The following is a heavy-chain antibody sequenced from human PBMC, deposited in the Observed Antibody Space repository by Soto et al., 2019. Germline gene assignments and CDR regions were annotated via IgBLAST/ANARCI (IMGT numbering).Heavy chain of an antibody. Sequence: QTVGSLRLSCTTSGFTFSNYAMNWVRQAPGKGLEWVSAISDSGGSTYYADSVKGRFTISRDNSKNTLYLHMNSLRAEDTAVYYCAKDGPVTTFLRWGQGTLVTVSS. J-gene: IGHJ4*02. CDR2: ISDSGGST. D-gene: IGHD4-17*01. V-gene: IGHV3-23*01. CDR3: AKDGPVTTFLR. CDR1: GFTFSNYA.